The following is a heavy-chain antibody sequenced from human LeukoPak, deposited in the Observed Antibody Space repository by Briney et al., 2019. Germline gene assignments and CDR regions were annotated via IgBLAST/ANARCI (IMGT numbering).Heavy chain of an antibody. CDR2: IYYSGGT. J-gene: IGHJ3*02. V-gene: IGHV4-59*01. Sequence: SETLSLTCTVSGGSISTYYWSWIRQPPGKGLEWIGYIYYSGGTNYNPSLKSRVTISVDTSKNQFSLKLSSVTAADTAVYYCARTRDGYNLGAFGIWGQGTMVTVSS. CDR3: ARTRDGYNLGAFGI. CDR1: GGSISTYY. D-gene: IGHD5-24*01.